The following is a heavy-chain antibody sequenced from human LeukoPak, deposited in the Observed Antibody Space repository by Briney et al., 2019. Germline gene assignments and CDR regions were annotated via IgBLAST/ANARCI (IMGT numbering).Heavy chain of an antibody. V-gene: IGHV3-48*04. CDR1: GFTFSNYG. Sequence: GGSLRLSCAASGFTFSNYGMDWVRQAPGEGLEWVSYISASSSSIYYADSVKGRFTISRDNAKNSLFLQMNSLRAEDTAVYYCARGGAARPDYWGQGSLVTVSS. CDR3: ARGGAARPDY. J-gene: IGHJ4*02. D-gene: IGHD6-6*01. CDR2: ISASSSSI.